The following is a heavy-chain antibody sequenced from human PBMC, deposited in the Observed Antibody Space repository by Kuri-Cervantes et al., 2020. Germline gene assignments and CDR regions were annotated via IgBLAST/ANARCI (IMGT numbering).Heavy chain of an antibody. CDR1: GYTFTDYA. Sequence: ASVKVSCKASGYTFTDYAMHWVRRAPGQRPEWMGWIDTNNANTKYSQKFEGRVTITSDTSASTVDMELSTLRSEDTAVYYCARDGWVTMYHLDSWGQGTLVTVSS. D-gene: IGHD4-17*01. CDR3: ARDGWVTMYHLDS. V-gene: IGHV1-3*04. CDR2: IDTNNANT. J-gene: IGHJ4*02.